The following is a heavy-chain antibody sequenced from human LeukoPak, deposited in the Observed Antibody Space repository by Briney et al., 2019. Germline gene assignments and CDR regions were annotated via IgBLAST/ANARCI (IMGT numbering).Heavy chain of an antibody. J-gene: IGHJ6*03. CDR1: GGSFSGYY. Sequence: SETLSLTCAVYGGSFSGYYWSWIRQPPGKWLEWIGEINHSGSTNYNPSLKSRVTISVDTSKNQFSLKLSSVTAADTAVYYCARDGYCSGGSCSSSSYYYYMDVWGKGTTVTVSS. CDR3: ARDGYCSGGSCSSSSYYYYMDV. CDR2: INHSGST. V-gene: IGHV4-34*01. D-gene: IGHD2-15*01.